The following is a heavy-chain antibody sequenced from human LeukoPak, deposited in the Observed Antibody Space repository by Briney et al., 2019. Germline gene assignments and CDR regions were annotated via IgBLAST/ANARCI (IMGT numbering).Heavy chain of an antibody. J-gene: IGHJ3*02. V-gene: IGHV3-66*02. Sequence: GGSLRLSSAVSAFTVSSNYVSWVRQAPRKGLEWVSVIYGGGSTNYADSVKGRFTISRDNSKNTLYLQMNSLRAEDTAVYYCARDHSGSYQRAFDIWGQGTMVTVSS. CDR3: ARDHSGSYQRAFDI. D-gene: IGHD1-26*01. CDR2: IYGGGST. CDR1: AFTVSSNY.